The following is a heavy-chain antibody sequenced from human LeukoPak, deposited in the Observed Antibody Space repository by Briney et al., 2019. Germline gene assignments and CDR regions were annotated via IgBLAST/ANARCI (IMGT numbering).Heavy chain of an antibody. D-gene: IGHD3-10*02. Sequence: GGSLRLSCEASGFTFSAYATTWVRHAPGQGLEWGSSIGSDNKPHYSEPVQGRFAISSHNTNGMLYLRLNSLRAEDTALYFCSRYRHYYVGMVVWGGRTTVTVSS. J-gene: IGHJ6*04. CDR1: GFTFSAYA. CDR3: SRYRHYYVGMVV. CDR2: IGSDNKP. V-gene: IGHV3-23*05.